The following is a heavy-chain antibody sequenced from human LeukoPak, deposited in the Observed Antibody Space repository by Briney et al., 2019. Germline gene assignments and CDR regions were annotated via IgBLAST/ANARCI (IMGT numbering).Heavy chain of an antibody. J-gene: IGHJ4*02. CDR3: AKSSGSYYNPFDY. Sequence: PSGTLSLTCAVSGGSISSSNWWSWVRQPPGKGLEWIGEIYHSGSTNYNPSLKSRVTISVDKSKNQFSLKLSSVTAADTAVYYCAKSSGSYYNPFDYWGQGTLVTVSS. CDR1: GGSISSSNW. D-gene: IGHD3-10*01. CDR2: IYHSGST. V-gene: IGHV4-4*02.